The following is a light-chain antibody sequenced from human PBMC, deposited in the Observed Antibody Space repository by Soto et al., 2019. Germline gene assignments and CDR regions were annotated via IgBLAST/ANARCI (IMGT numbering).Light chain of an antibody. J-gene: IGKJ5*01. CDR3: HQYNNWPYT. Sequence: EIVLTQSPGTLSLSPGERATLSWRASQSVSSRYLAWYQQKPGQAPRLLIYGASNRATGIPARFSGSGSGTEFTLTISSLQSEDFAVYYCHQYNNWPYTFGQGTRLEI. CDR1: QSVSSRY. CDR2: GAS. V-gene: IGKV3D-15*01.